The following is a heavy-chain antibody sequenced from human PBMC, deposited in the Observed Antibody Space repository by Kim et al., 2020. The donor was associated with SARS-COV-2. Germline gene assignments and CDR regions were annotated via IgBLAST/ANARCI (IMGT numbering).Heavy chain of an antibody. J-gene: IGHJ4*02. V-gene: IGHV3-23*01. Sequence: GGSLRLSCTASGFTFSSYAMSWVRQAPGKGLEWVSAIIGSGGSTYYADSVKGRFTISRDNSKSTLYLQMNSLRAEDTALYYCARGLSSTWYLYYFDDWGQGTLVTVSS. CDR1: GFTFSSYA. CDR3: ARGLSSTWYLYYFDD. D-gene: IGHD6-13*01. CDR2: IIGSGGST.